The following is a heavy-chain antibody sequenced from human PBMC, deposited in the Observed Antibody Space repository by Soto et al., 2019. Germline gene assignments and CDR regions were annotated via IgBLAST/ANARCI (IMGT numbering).Heavy chain of an antibody. CDR3: AKDQAYSGYDGDAFDI. J-gene: IGHJ3*02. V-gene: IGHV3-23*01. CDR2: ISGSGGST. D-gene: IGHD5-12*01. Sequence: GGSLRLSCAASGFTFSSYAMSWVRQAPGKGLEWVSAISGSGGSTYYADSVKGRFTISRDNSKNTLYLQMNSLRAEDTAVYYCAKDQAYSGYDGDAFDIWGQGTMVTVS. CDR1: GFTFSSYA.